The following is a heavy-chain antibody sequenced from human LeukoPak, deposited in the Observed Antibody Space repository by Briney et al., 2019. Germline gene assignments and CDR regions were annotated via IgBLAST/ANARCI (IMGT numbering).Heavy chain of an antibody. CDR2: IYPGDSDT. V-gene: IGHV5-51*01. CDR1: GFSFTTYW. D-gene: IGHD3-10*01. J-gene: IGHJ5*02. Sequence: GDSLKISCNGSGFSFTTYWIAWVRQLPGKGLEWMGIIYPGDSDTRYSPSFQGQVTISADKSISTAYLQWSSLKASDTAMYYCARELWFGELLGYNWFDPWGQGTLVTVSS. CDR3: ARELWFGELLGYNWFDP.